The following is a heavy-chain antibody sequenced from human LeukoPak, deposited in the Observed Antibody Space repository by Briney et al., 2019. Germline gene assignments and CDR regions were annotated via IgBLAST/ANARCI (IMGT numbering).Heavy chain of an antibody. Sequence: RPSETLSLTCTVSGGSISSYYWSWIRQPPGKGLEWIGYIYYSGSTNYNPSLKSRVTISVDTSKNQFSLKLSSVTAADTAVYYCARGALARYCSGGSCYSPFYYYGMDVWGQGTTVTVSS. CDR2: IYYSGST. D-gene: IGHD2-15*01. CDR1: GGSISSYY. V-gene: IGHV4-59*12. CDR3: ARGALARYCSGGSCYSPFYYYGMDV. J-gene: IGHJ6*02.